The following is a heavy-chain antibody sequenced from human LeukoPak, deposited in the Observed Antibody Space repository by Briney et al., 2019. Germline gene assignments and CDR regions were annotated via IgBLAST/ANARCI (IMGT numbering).Heavy chain of an antibody. D-gene: IGHD1-26*01. CDR3: ARGQWELGAFDI. V-gene: IGHV4-34*01. J-gene: IGHJ3*02. CDR1: GGSFSGYY. CDR2: INHSGST. Sequence: SETLSLTCAVYGGSFSGYYWSWIRQPPGKGLEWIGEINHSGSTNYNPSLKSRVTISVDTSKNQFSLKLSSVTAADTAVYYCARGQWELGAFDIWGQGTMVTVSS.